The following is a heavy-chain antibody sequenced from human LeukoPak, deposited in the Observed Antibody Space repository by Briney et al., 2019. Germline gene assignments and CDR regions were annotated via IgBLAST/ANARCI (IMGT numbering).Heavy chain of an antibody. V-gene: IGHV1-69*04. Sequence: SVKVSCKASGYTFTSYDINWVRQATGQGLEWMGRIIPILGIANYAQKFQGRVTITADKSTSTAYMELRSLRSDDTAVYYCARGSVKLGAFDIWGQGTMVTVSS. D-gene: IGHD3-10*01. CDR3: ARGSVKLGAFDI. CDR2: IIPILGIA. CDR1: GYTFTSYD. J-gene: IGHJ3*02.